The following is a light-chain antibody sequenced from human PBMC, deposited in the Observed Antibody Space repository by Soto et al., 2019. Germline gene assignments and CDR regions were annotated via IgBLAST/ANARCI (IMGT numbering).Light chain of an antibody. CDR3: QQRSKWPPVVT. CDR2: DAS. Sequence: IRVNKSPAAVSASVGDRVTIACRASQGISSALAWYQQKPGKAPKLLIYDASSLQSGVPSRFSGSGSGTDFTLTISSLEPEDFAVYYCQQRSKWPPVVTFCQGTLPEI. CDR1: QGISSA. V-gene: IGKV1-13*02. J-gene: IGKJ5*01.